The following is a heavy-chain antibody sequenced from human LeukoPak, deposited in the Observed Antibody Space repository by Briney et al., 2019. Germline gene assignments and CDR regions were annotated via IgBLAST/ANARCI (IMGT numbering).Heavy chain of an antibody. CDR2: INPNSGGT. D-gene: IGHD2-2*01. Sequence: GASVKVSCKPSGYTFTGYYMHWVRQAPGQGLEWMGRINPNSGGTNYAQKFQGRVTMTRDTSISTAYMELSRLRSDDTAVYYCARTTRDYCSSTSCYAYNWFDPWGQGTLVTVSS. CDR1: GYTFTGYY. J-gene: IGHJ5*02. CDR3: ARTTRDYCSSTSCYAYNWFDP. V-gene: IGHV1-2*06.